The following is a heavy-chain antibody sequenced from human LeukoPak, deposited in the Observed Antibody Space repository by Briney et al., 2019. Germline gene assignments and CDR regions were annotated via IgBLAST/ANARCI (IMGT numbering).Heavy chain of an antibody. CDR2: IYYSGST. D-gene: IGHD2-15*01. CDR1: GGSISSGDYY. J-gene: IGHJ4*02. V-gene: IGHV4-31*03. Sequence: SQTLSLTCTVSGGSISSGDYYWSWIRQHPGKGLEWIGYIYYSGSTYYNPSLKSRVTISVDTSKNQFSLKLSSVTAADTAVYYCATGLGAYCSGGSCYFDYWGQGTLVTVSS. CDR3: ATGLGAYCSGGSCYFDY.